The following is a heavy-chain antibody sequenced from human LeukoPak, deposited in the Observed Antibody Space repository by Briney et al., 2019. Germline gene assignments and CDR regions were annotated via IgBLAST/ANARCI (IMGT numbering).Heavy chain of an antibody. CDR2: INPNSGGT. J-gene: IGHJ3*02. CDR1: GYTFTGYY. CDR3: ARNIWFGESADAFDI. V-gene: IGHV1-2*02. Sequence: ASVKVSCKASGYTFTGYYMHWVRQAPGQGLEWMGWINPNSGGTNYAQKFQGRVTMTRDKSIRTAYMELSRLTSDDTAVYYCARNIWFGESADAFDIWGQGTMVTISS. D-gene: IGHD3-10*01.